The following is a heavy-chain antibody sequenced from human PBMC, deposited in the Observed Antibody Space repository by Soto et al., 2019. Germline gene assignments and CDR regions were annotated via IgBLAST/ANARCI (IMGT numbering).Heavy chain of an antibody. D-gene: IGHD3-10*01. V-gene: IGHV1-46*01. J-gene: IGHJ6*02. CDR1: GYSFTSYF. CDR2: INPNNGDT. CDR3: TREGSAPYYYYGMDA. Sequence: GASVKVSCKASGYSFTSYFIHWVRQAPGQGLEWMGIINPNNGDTRYAENLQGRVIVTADTSTSTAYMELRSLRSDDTAIYYCTREGSAPYYYYGMDAWGQGTTVTVSS.